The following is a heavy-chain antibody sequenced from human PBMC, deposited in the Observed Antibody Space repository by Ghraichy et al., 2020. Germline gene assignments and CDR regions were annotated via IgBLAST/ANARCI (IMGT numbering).Heavy chain of an antibody. V-gene: IGHV1-3*01. Sequence: ASVKVSCKASGDTFTTYLIHWVRQAPGQRLEWMGRIIAGNGNTKYSQAFEDRVTLTRDTSANTAYMGLSSPGPEDTAVAFCAGEYYDSWAGNYLDQWGQGHPVTVS. D-gene: IGHD3-3*01. CDR1: GDTFTTYL. CDR2: IIAGNGNT. J-gene: IGHJ4*03. CDR3: AGEYYDSWAGNYLDQ.